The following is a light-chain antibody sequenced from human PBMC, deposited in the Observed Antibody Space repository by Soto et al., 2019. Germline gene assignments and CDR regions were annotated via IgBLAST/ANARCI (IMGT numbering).Light chain of an antibody. V-gene: IGLV2-14*01. J-gene: IGLJ2*01. CDR3: SAYTTSHTVV. Sequence: QSALTQPASVSGSPGQSITISCTGTSSDIGAYNYVSWYQQHPGKAPKLMIYDVNNRPSGVSDRFSGSKSGNTASLTISGLQTEDETDYYCSAYTTSHTVVFGTGTKLTVL. CDR1: SSDIGAYNY. CDR2: DVN.